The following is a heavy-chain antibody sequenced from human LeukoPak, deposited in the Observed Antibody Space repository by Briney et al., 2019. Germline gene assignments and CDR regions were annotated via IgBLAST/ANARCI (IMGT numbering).Heavy chain of an antibody. CDR1: GGSISSSSYY. Sequence: SETLSLTCTVSGGSISSSSYYWGWIRQPPGKGLEWIGSIYYSGSTYYNPSLKSRVTISVDTSKNQFSLKLSSVTAADTAVYYCARDKVEYSSSWYEGPGRYYYYYYGMDVWGQGTTVTVSS. D-gene: IGHD6-13*01. CDR3: ARDKVEYSSSWYEGPGRYYYYYYGMDV. CDR2: IYYSGST. J-gene: IGHJ6*02. V-gene: IGHV4-39*07.